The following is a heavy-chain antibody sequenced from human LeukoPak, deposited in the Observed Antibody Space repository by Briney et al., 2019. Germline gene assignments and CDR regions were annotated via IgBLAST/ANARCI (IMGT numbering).Heavy chain of an antibody. Sequence: SETLSLTCTVSGGSISSSSYYWGWIRQPPGKGLEWIGSIYYSRSTYYNPSLKSRVTISVDTSKNQFSLKLSSVTAADTAVYYCARGLQNLPTYCSSTSCLRRGPFDYWGQGTLVTVSS. J-gene: IGHJ4*02. CDR1: GGSISSSSYY. CDR3: ARGLQNLPTYCSSTSCLRRGPFDY. V-gene: IGHV4-39*01. D-gene: IGHD2-2*01. CDR2: IYYSRST.